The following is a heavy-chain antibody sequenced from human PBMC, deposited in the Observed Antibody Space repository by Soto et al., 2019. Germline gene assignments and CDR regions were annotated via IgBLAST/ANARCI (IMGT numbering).Heavy chain of an antibody. CDR2: IYYSGST. Sequence: PSETLSLTCSVSGASISSYYWSWIRQPPGKGLEWIGYIYYSGSTNYNPSLKSRVTISVDTSKNQFSLKLSSVTAADTAVYYCASSNPHYYDSSGYYWFDPWGQGTLVTVSS. V-gene: IGHV4-59*08. CDR1: GASISSYY. J-gene: IGHJ5*02. D-gene: IGHD3-22*01. CDR3: ASSNPHYYDSSGYYWFDP.